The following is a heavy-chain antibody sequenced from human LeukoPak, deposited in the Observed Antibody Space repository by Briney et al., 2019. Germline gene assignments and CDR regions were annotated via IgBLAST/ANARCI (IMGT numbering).Heavy chain of an antibody. V-gene: IGHV4-59*01. D-gene: IGHD6-13*01. CDR1: GGSISSYY. CDR3: AREDGSSWYYFDS. CDR2: IYYSGST. Sequence: SETLSLTCTVSGGSISSYYWSWIRQPPGKGLEWIGYIYYSGSTNYNPSLKSRVTISVDTSKNQFSLKLSSVTAADTAVYYCAREDGSSWYYFDSWGQGTLVTVSS. J-gene: IGHJ4*02.